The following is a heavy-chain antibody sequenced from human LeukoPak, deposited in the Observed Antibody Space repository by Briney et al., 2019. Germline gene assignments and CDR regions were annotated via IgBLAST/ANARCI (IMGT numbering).Heavy chain of an antibody. CDR1: GGSISNYF. V-gene: IGHV4-59*01. CDR3: ARETRRFTMVRGVRGYYYGMDV. J-gene: IGHJ6*02. D-gene: IGHD3-10*01. Sequence: SETLSLTCSVSGGSISNYFWSWIRQPPGKGLEYIGHISYSGNSYYNPSLESRVTISVDTSKNQFSLKLSSVTAADTALYYCARETRRFTMVRGVRGYYYGMDVWGQGTTVTVSS. CDR2: ISYSGNS.